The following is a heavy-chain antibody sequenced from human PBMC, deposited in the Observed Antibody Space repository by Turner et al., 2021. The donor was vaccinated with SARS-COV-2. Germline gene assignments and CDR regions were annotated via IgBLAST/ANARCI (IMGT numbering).Heavy chain of an antibody. CDR3: ARERGYSYGPYYYGMDV. Sequence: EVQLVGSGGGLVQPGGSLRLSCPASGFTFSNYSMNWVRQAPGKGLDWVSYISSSSSTIYYADSVKGRFTISRDNAKNSLYLQMNCLRAEDTAVYDCARERGYSYGPYYYGMDVWGQGTTVTVSS. D-gene: IGHD5-18*01. V-gene: IGHV3-48*01. J-gene: IGHJ6*02. CDR1: GFTFSNYS. CDR2: ISSSSSTI.